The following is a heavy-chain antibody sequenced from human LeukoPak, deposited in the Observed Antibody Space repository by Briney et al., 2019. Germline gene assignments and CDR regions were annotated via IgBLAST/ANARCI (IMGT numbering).Heavy chain of an antibody. CDR2: IYYSGST. CDR3: ARDRPWGSSWYYFDY. J-gene: IGHJ4*02. V-gene: IGHV4-30-4*08. Sequence: SETLSLTCTVSGGSISSYYWSWIRQPPGKGLEWIGYIYYSGSTYYNPSLKSRVTISVDTSKNQFSLKLSSVTAADTAVYYCARDRPWGSSWYYFDYWGQGTLVTVSS. D-gene: IGHD6-13*01. CDR1: GGSISSYY.